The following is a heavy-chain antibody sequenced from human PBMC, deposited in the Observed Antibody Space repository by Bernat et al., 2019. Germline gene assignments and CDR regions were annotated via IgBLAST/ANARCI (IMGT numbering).Heavy chain of an antibody. CDR2: IKQDGSEK. CDR3: ARESSDVDTAMAPLLDSMGFDP. Sequence: EVQLVESGGGLVQPGGSLRLSCAASGFPFSGYWMTWVRQAPGKGLEWVANIKQDGSEKYHVDSVKGRFTISRDNSKNTLYLQMNGLRAEDTAVYYCARESSDVDTAMAPLLDSMGFDPWGQGTLVTVSS. D-gene: IGHD5-18*01. J-gene: IGHJ5*02. CDR1: GFPFSGYW. V-gene: IGHV3-7*01.